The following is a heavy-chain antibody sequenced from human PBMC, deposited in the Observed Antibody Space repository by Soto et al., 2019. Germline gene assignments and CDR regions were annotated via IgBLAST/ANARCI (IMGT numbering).Heavy chain of an antibody. D-gene: IGHD3-22*01. CDR3: ARKEGSDTSGYPTTNYYGMYV. J-gene: IGHJ6*02. CDR2: IWYDGNNK. CDR1: GFTFSSYG. V-gene: IGHV3-33*01. Sequence: QVQLVESGGGVVQPGTSLRLSCAASGFTFSSYGMHWVRQAPGKGLEWVTFIWYDGNNKYYADSVKGRFTISRDNSKNTLYLQMNSLRAEDTDVYYCARKEGSDTSGYPTTNYYGMYVWGQGTTVTVSS.